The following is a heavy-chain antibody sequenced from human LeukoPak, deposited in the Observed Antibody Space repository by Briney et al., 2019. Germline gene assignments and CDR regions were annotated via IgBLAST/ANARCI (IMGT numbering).Heavy chain of an antibody. CDR2: IIPILGIA. D-gene: IGHD6-6*01. J-gene: IGHJ4*02. V-gene: IGHV1-69*04. CDR3: ARARSIAARLGY. CDR1: GGTFSSYA. Sequence: SVKVSCKASGGTFSSYAISWVRQAPGQGLEWMGRIIPILGIANYAQKFQGRVTITADKSTSTAYMELSSLRSEDTAVYYCARARSIAARLGYWGQGTLVTVSS.